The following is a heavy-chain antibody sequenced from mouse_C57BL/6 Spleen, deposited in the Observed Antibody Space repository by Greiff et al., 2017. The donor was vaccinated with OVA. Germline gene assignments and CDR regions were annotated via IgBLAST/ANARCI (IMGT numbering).Heavy chain of an antibody. CDR2: IDPEDGDN. V-gene: IGHV14-1*01. J-gene: IGHJ3*01. CDR3: TTMSLYYDYGNAY. Sequence: VQLQQSGAELVRPGASVKLSCTASGFNIKDYYMHWVKQRPEQGLEWIGRIDPEDGDNEYAPTFQGKATMTADTSSNTAYLQLSSLTSEDTAVYYCTTMSLYYDYGNAYWGQGTLVTVSA. D-gene: IGHD2-4*01. CDR1: GFNIKDYY.